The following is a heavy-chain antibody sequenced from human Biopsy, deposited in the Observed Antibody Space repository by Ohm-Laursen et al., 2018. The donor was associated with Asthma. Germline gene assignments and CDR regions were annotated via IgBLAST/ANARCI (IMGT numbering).Heavy chain of an antibody. J-gene: IGHJ4*02. Sequence: TQTLTLTHTVSGFSLGNARMGVTWIRQPPGKALEWLAHIFSNDEKSYSTSLKSRLTIAKDTSRNQVVLTMTNMDPVDTGTYFCAHAQTSWNYYGSGNYLYHFDSWGQGTLVTVSS. CDR3: AHAQTSWNYYGSGNYLYHFDS. CDR2: IFSNDEK. V-gene: IGHV2-26*01. CDR1: GFSLGNARMG. D-gene: IGHD3-10*01.